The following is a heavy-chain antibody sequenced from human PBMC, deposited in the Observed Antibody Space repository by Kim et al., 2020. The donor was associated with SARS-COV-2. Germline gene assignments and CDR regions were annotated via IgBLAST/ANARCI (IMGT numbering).Heavy chain of an antibody. CDR1: GGSISSYY. J-gene: IGHJ3*02. CDR3: ARVRVVAATADAFDI. Sequence: SETLSLTCTVSGGSISSYYWSWIRQPPGKGLEWIGYIYYSGSTNYNPSLKSRVTISVDTSKNQFSLKLSSVTAADTAMYYCARVRVVAATADAFDIWGQGTMVTVSS. V-gene: IGHV4-59*01. CDR2: IYYSGST. D-gene: IGHD2-15*01.